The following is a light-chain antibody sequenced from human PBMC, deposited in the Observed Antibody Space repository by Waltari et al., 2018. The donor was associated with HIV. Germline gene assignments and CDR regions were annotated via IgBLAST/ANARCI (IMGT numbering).Light chain of an antibody. V-gene: IGLV1-47*01. CDR2: KNN. Sequence: QSVLTPPPSASGTPGQRIIISCSRGRPNIEFNYVTWFQHLPGTAPTLLIQKNNQRTSGVPDRFSASKSGTSASLAIRGLRSEDEADYYCGAWDDSLSAWVFGGGTKLSVL. CDR1: RPNIEFNY. J-gene: IGLJ3*02. CDR3: GAWDDSLSAWV.